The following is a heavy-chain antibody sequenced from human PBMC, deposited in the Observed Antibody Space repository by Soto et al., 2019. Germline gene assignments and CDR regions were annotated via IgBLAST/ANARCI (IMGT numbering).Heavy chain of an antibody. CDR3: ARRQLWQYYYYGMDV. D-gene: IGHD5-18*01. CDR2: IYYSGST. J-gene: IGHJ6*02. CDR1: GAPISGGVYY. V-gene: IGHV4-31*03. Sequence: PSETLSLTCTVSGAPISGGVYYWNWIRQHPGKVLDGIGYIYYSGSTYYNPSLKSRVTISVDTSKNQFSLKLSSVTAADTAVYYCARRQLWQYYYYGMDVWGQGNTVTVSS.